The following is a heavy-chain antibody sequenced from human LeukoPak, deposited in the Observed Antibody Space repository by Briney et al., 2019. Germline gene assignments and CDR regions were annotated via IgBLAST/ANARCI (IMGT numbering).Heavy chain of an antibody. V-gene: IGHV3-23*01. J-gene: IGHJ6*03. CDR3: AKNGDRGAYCTGGTCYPYFYYYMDV. CDR1: GFTFSSYA. CDR2: ISGIGGST. Sequence: GGSLRLSCAASGFTFSSYAMSWVRQPQGKGREWVSPISGIGGSTYYADSVKGRFAISRDTSRNTLYLQMNSLRAEDTAMYYCAKNGDRGAYCTGGTCYPYFYYYMDVWGKGTTVTI. D-gene: IGHD2-15*01.